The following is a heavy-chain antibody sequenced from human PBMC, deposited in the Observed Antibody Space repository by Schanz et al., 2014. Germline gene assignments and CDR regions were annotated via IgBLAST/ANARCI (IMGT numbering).Heavy chain of an antibody. D-gene: IGHD6-19*01. J-gene: IGHJ4*02. Sequence: QVQLVQSGAEVKKPGSSMKVSCKASGGTFNSYTINWLRQARGQGLEWVGRFIPILDVGNYAQQFQGRVTFTADKSTSTAYMELSSLRYEDTAVYYCARGGYSSGWYDRDIAHFDYWGQGTLVTVSS. CDR1: GGTFNSYT. CDR2: FIPILDVG. CDR3: ARGGYSSGWYDRDIAHFDY. V-gene: IGHV1-69*02.